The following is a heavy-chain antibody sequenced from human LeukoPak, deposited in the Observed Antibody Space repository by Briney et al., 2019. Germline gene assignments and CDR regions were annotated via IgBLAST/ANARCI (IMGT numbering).Heavy chain of an antibody. V-gene: IGHV2-70*11. Sequence: SGPADSTVTHPLTLTGTSRCFWLSTSGMCVSWIRQPPWKALEWLARSDWDDDKYYSTSLQTRLTISTATSKTQMVLTMTKMHPVGTATYYCARDLDWDLQYWGPGTLVTVSS. CDR3: ARDLDWDLQY. D-gene: IGHD1-26*01. J-gene: IGHJ4*02. CDR2: SDWDDDK. CDR1: CFWLSTSGMC.